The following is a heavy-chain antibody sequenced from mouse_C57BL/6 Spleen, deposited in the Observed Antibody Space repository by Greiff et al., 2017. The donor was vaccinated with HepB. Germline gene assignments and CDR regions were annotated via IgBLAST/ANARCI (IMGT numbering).Heavy chain of an antibody. Sequence: QVQLKQPGAELVKPGASVKLSCKASGYTFTSYWMHWVKQRPGQGLEWIGMIHPNSGSTNYNEKFKSKATLTVDKSSSTAYMQLSSLTSEDSAVYYCARRDDYDPAWFAYWGQGTLVTVSA. CDR2: IHPNSGST. J-gene: IGHJ3*01. CDR3: ARRDDYDPAWFAY. D-gene: IGHD2-4*01. V-gene: IGHV1-64*01. CDR1: GYTFTSYW.